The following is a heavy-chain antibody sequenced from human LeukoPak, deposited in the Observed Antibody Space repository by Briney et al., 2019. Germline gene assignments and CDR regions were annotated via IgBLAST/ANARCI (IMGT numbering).Heavy chain of an antibody. J-gene: IGHJ5*02. D-gene: IGHD5-12*01. V-gene: IGHV4-4*02. Sequence: SETLSLTCAGYGGFFSTYNWWSWVRQPPGKGLELIGEIFYNWSINYNPSLKSRVTLSLDKSKNQFSLQLSSVTAADTAVYYCARSGKIAATIKGKPENWFDPWGQGTLVTVSS. CDR1: GGFFSTYNW. CDR2: IFYNWSI. CDR3: ARSGKIAATIKGKPENWFDP.